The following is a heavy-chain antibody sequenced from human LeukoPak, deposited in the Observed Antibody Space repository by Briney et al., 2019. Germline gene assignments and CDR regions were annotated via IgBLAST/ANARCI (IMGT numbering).Heavy chain of an antibody. V-gene: IGHV3-48*03. CDR1: GFTFSSNE. J-gene: IGHJ4*02. CDR3: ARDWFVD. CDR2: INSGGTII. Sequence: HPGGSLRLSYAASGFTFSSNEMNWVRQAPGKGLEWVSYINSGGTIIYYADSVRGRFTISRDNAKNSLYLQMNSLRAEDTAVYYCARDWFVDWGQGTLVIVSS.